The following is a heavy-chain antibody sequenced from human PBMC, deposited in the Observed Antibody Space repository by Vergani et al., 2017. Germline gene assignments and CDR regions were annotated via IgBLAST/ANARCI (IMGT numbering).Heavy chain of an antibody. D-gene: IGHD3-10*01. CDR2: IFPGDSDT. Sequence: EVHLVQSGAEVKKSGESLKISCQGSPNSFFSHWVAWVRQTPGKGLEWIGIIFPGDSDTRYSPSFQGQVTMSAAKSIETVYLQWRSLKTSDTGTYFCARAYNRGLGHFDYWGQGTRVTVS. J-gene: IGHJ4*02. V-gene: IGHV5-51*03. CDR3: ARAYNRGLGHFDY. CDR1: PNSFFSHW.